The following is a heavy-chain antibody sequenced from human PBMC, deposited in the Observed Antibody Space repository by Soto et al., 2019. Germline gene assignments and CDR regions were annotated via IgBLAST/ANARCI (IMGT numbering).Heavy chain of an antibody. CDR1: GGSISSGGYY. CDR2: IYYSGST. J-gene: IGHJ5*02. V-gene: IGHV4-31*01. CDR3: ARSINP. D-gene: IGHD3-10*01. Sequence: QVQLQESGPGLVKPSQTLSLTCTVSGGSISSGGYYWSWIRQHPGKGLEWIGYIYYSGSTYYNPSLKIQVNISLETSKNQFSLKLRSVTAADTAVDYCARSINPWGQGTLVTVSS.